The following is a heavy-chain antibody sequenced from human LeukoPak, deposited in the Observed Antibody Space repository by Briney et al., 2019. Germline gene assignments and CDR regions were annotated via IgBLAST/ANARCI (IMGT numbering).Heavy chain of an antibody. J-gene: IGHJ4*02. CDR3: ARDWPLDY. Sequence: PGGSLRLSCAASGFTVSSKYMNWVRQAPGKGLEWVSVIYSGGTTYSADSVKGRFTMSSDSSKNTLYLQMNSPRAEDTAVYYCARDWPLDYWGQGTLVTVSS. D-gene: IGHD2-21*01. CDR1: GFTVSSKY. V-gene: IGHV3-66*02. CDR2: IYSGGTT.